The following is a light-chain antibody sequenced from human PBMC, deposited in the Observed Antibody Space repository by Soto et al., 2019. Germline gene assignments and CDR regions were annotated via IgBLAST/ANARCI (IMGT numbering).Light chain of an antibody. CDR1: QGISSY. V-gene: IGKV1-8*01. J-gene: IGKJ4*01. Sequence: IQMTQSPSSLSASVGDRVTITCRASQGISSYLAWYQQKPGKAPKLLIYAASTLQSGVLSRFSGSGSGTDFTLTISCLQSEDFATYYCQQYYSYPALTFGGGTKVDIK. CDR2: AAS. CDR3: QQYYSYPALT.